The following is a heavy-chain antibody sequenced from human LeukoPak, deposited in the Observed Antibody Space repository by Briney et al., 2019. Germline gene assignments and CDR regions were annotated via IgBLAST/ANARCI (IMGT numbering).Heavy chain of an antibody. Sequence: PSETLSLTCTVSGGSISSYYWSWIRQPPGKGLEWIGYIYYSGITNYNPSLKSRVTISVDTSKNQFSLKLSSVTAVDTAVYYCARGVYIAAAQYAYWGQGTLVTVSS. CDR1: GGSISSYY. D-gene: IGHD6-13*01. V-gene: IGHV4-59*01. J-gene: IGHJ4*02. CDR3: ARGVYIAAAQYAY. CDR2: IYYSGIT.